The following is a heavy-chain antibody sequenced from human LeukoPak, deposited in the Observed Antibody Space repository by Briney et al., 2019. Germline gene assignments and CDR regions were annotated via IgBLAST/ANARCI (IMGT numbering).Heavy chain of an antibody. J-gene: IGHJ6*01. CDR2: IIPIFGTA. CDR1: GGTFSSYA. D-gene: IGHD5-18*01. V-gene: IGHV1-69*01. CDR3: ARGGYSYGYHYYGMDV. Sequence: SVKVSCKASGGTFSSYAISWVRQAPGQGLEWMGGIIPIFGTANYAQKFQGRVTITADESTSTAYMELSSLRSEDTAVYYCARGGYSYGYHYYGMDVWGXXTTVTVSS.